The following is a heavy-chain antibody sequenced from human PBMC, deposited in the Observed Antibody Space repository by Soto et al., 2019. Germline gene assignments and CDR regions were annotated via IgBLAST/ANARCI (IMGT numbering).Heavy chain of an antibody. CDR1: GFTFSSYG. CDR3: AKSSSHEGYYYYYGMDV. J-gene: IGHJ6*02. D-gene: IGHD6-13*01. Sequence: PGGSLRLSCAASGFTFSSYGVHWVRQAPGKGLEWVAVISYDGSNKYYADSVKGRFTISRDNSKNTLYLQMNSLRAEDTAVYYCAKSSSHEGYYYYYGMDVWGQGTTVTVSS. V-gene: IGHV3-30*18. CDR2: ISYDGSNK.